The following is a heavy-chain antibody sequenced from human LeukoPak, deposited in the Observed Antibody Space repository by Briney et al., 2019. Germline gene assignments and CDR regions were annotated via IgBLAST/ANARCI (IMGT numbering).Heavy chain of an antibody. CDR3: ARALGQSDYYDSSGYDY. D-gene: IGHD3-22*01. CDR1: GYSISNGYY. CDR2: IYHSGST. J-gene: IGHJ4*02. V-gene: IGHV4-38-2*02. Sequence: SETLSLTCTVSGYSISNGYYWGWIRQPPGKGLEWIGSIYHSGSTYYNPSLKSRVTISVDTSKNQFSLKLSSVTAADTAVYYCARALGQSDYYDSSGYDYWGQGTLVTVSS.